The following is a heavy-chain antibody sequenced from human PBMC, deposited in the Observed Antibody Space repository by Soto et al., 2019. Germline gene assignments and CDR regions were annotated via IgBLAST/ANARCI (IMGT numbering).Heavy chain of an antibody. D-gene: IGHD6-19*01. CDR3: ARDSGSGWVYSFDY. CDR1: GGSISSYY. CDR2: IYTSGST. V-gene: IGHV4-4*07. J-gene: IGHJ4*02. Sequence: SETLSLTCTVSGGSISSYYWSWIRQPAGKGLEWIGRIYTSGSTNYNPSLKSRVTMSVDTSKNQFSLKLSSVTAADTAVYYCARDSGSGWVYSFDYWGQGTLVTVSS.